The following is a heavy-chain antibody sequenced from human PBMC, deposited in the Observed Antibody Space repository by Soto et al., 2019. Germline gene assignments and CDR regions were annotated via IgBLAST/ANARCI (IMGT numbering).Heavy chain of an antibody. Sequence: DVQLVESGGGSIQPGESLRLSCAAFGLTISGIKYVAWVRQAPGKGLEWVSALYDVHGSFYADSVRGRFTTSSDSSKTTVYLQMNDLRPDDTAVYYCATWHEREHAFDIWGQGTTVTVSS. CDR2: LYDVHGS. CDR3: ATWHEREHAFDI. J-gene: IGHJ3*02. D-gene: IGHD1-1*01. CDR1: GLTISGIKY. V-gene: IGHV3-53*01.